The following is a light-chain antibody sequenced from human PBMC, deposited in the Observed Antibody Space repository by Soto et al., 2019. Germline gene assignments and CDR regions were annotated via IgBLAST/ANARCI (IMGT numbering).Light chain of an antibody. Sequence: QSVLTQSPSASGTPGQRVSISCSGSSSNIGSNTVSWYQHVPVTAPKLLIYSNDQRPSAVPGRFSGSKSGSSDSLDISGFQSEDEADYYCATWDDSLNVVFGGGTKLTVL. CDR3: ATWDDSLNVV. CDR2: SND. J-gene: IGLJ3*02. CDR1: SSNIGSNT. V-gene: IGLV1-44*01.